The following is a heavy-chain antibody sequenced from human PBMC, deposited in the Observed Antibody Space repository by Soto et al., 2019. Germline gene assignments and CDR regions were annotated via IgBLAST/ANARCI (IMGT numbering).Heavy chain of an antibody. CDR3: ADGSDIVVVPAANGYYYYGMDV. Sequence: SVKVSCRSAGGTFSSYAISCVRQAPGQGVEWMGGIIPIFGTANYAQKFQGRVTITADESTSTAYMELSSLRSEDTAVYYCADGSDIVVVPAANGYYYYGMDVWGQGTTVTVSS. D-gene: IGHD2-2*01. CDR2: IIPIFGTA. J-gene: IGHJ6*02. V-gene: IGHV1-69*13. CDR1: GGTFSSYA.